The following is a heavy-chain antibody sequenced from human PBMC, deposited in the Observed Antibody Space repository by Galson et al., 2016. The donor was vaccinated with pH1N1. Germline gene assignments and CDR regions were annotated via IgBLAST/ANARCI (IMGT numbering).Heavy chain of an antibody. Sequence: SETLSLTCTVSGGSISSHYWSWIRQPAGKGLEWIGRIYTGGTTNYNPPLKSRVTMSVDTSKKQFSMKLSSVTAADTAVYYCARVNSSPPEGNYYMDVWGKGTTVTVSS. V-gene: IGHV4-4*07. CDR2: IYTGGTT. J-gene: IGHJ6*03. D-gene: IGHD6-13*01. CDR3: ARVNSSPPEGNYYMDV. CDR1: GGSISSHY.